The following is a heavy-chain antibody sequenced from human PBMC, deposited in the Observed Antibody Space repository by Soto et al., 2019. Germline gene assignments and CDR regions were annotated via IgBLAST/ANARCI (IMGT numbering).Heavy chain of an antibody. J-gene: IGHJ4*02. CDR3: VRDGAPHQQPFDS. Sequence: GGSLRLSCKASGFIFSAYTFHWVRQAPGKGLEWVAVISYDGSKEFYADSVKGRFTISKDYSRNTLYLKMNGLTPDDTALYYCVRDGAPHQQPFDSWGQGALVTVSS. V-gene: IGHV3-30-3*01. CDR1: GFIFSAYT. D-gene: IGHD3-16*01. CDR2: ISYDGSKE.